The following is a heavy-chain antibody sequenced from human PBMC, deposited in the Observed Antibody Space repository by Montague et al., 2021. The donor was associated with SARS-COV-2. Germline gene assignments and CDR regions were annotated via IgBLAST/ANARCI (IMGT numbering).Heavy chain of an antibody. Sequence: SRRLSCAASGFNFSSYSMNWVRQAPGKGLEWVSSINTGGSYMYYADSVKGRFTISRDNAKKSLYLQTNSLKAEDTAVYFCTRDGEMATIRYYFDYWSQGTLVTVSS. CDR1: GFNFSSYS. V-gene: IGHV3-21*01. CDR3: TRDGEMATIRYYFDY. D-gene: IGHD5-24*01. CDR2: INTGGSYM. J-gene: IGHJ4*02.